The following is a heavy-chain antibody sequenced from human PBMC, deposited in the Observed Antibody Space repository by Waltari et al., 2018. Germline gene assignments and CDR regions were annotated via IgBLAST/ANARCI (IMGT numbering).Heavy chain of an antibody. Sequence: QVQLQESGPGLVKPSQTLSLTCPVSGGSISRGGYYWSWMRQHTGKGLELIGYIYHSGSTYYNPSLKSRVTISVDRSKNQFSLKLSSVTAADTAVYYCAGAAAGTRYYYYGMGVWGQGTTVTVSS. CDR3: AGAAAGTRYYYYGMGV. D-gene: IGHD6-13*01. V-gene: IGHV4-31*03. J-gene: IGHJ6*02. CDR1: GGSISRGGYY. CDR2: IYHSGST.